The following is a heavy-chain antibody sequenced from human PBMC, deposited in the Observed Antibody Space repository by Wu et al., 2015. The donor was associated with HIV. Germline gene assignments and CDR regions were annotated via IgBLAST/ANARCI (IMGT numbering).Heavy chain of an antibody. CDR2: VYVGDGET. V-gene: IGHV1-69-2*01. Sequence: EVQLVQSGAEVKKPGSAVKISCKVSGDTFSDRYIHWVQQAPGKGLEWMGLVYVGDGETKYAAKFQGRVTIAADKSRDTAYMELSGLRYEDTAIYYCAREVGDGYRKFDYWGQGTLVTVSS. J-gene: IGHJ4*02. CDR1: GDTFSDRY. D-gene: IGHD1-26*01. CDR3: AREVGDGYRKFDY.